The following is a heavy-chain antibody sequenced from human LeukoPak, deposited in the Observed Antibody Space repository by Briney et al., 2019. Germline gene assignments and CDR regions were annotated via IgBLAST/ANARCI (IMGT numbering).Heavy chain of an antibody. CDR1: GYTFTTYA. D-gene: IGHD2-15*01. V-gene: IGHV1-18*01. J-gene: IGHJ4*02. CDR2: ISTYNGHT. CDR3: AREGGRYCSGGSCYSSNGWYGGLNY. Sequence: GASVKVSCKASGYTFTTYAVSWVRQAPGQGLEWMGWISTYNGHTNYARKVQGRVTMTTDTSTSTAYMELRSLRSDDTAVYFCAREGGRYCSGGSCYSSNGWYGGLNYWGQGTLVTVSS.